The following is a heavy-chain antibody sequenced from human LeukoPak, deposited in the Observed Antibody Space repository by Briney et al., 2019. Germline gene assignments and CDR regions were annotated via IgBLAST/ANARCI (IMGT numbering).Heavy chain of an antibody. D-gene: IGHD1-26*01. CDR3: VRCGSYCLDY. CDR2: IYRTGSV. Sequence: SETLSLTCGVSGGSISNGNWWSWVRQPPGKGLEWIGVIYRTGSVNYNPSLKSRVTISVDKSKNQFSLSLNSMTAADTAAYYCVRCGSYCLDYWGQGTLVTVSS. CDR1: GGSISNGNW. V-gene: IGHV4-4*02. J-gene: IGHJ4*02.